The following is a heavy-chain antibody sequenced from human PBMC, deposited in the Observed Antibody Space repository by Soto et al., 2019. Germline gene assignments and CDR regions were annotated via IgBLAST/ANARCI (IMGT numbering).Heavy chain of an antibody. CDR2: ISGSGGST. Sequence: EVQLLESGGGLVQPGGSLRLSCAASGFTFSSYAMSWVRQAPGKGLEWVSAISGSGGSTYYADSVKGRFTISRDNSKNTLYLQMNSLRAEDTAVYYCAILGGSGWYFQHWGQGTLVTVSS. V-gene: IGHV3-23*01. CDR3: AILGGSGWYFQH. CDR1: GFTFSSYA. D-gene: IGHD6-19*01. J-gene: IGHJ1*01.